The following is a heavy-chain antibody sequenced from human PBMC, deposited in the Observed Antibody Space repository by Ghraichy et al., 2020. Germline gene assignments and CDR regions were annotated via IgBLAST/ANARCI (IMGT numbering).Heavy chain of an antibody. Sequence: GSLRLSCAASGFTFSSYAMSWVRQAPGKGLEWVSAISGSGGSTYYADSVKGRFTISRDNSKNTLYLQMNSLRAEDTAVYYCAKGGIVVVPAAIIYYGMDVWCQGTTVTVSS. CDR1: GFTFSSYA. V-gene: IGHV3-23*01. CDR2: ISGSGGST. D-gene: IGHD2-2*01. CDR3: AKGGIVVVPAAIIYYGMDV. J-gene: IGHJ6*02.